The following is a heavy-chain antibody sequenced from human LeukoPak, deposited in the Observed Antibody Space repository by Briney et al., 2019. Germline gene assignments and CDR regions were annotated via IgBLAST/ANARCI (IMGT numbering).Heavy chain of an antibody. CDR3: ARYTAGRSGALDY. D-gene: IGHD1-26*01. J-gene: IGHJ4*02. CDR1: GGFISSQY. Sequence: SETLSLTCAVSGGFISSQYCSWIRQPPGKGLEWIGYFYYGGSTNCNPSLKSRVTISVDTSKNQFSLKLRSVTAADTAVYYCARYTAGRSGALDYWGQGILVTVSS. CDR2: FYYGGST. V-gene: IGHV4-59*11.